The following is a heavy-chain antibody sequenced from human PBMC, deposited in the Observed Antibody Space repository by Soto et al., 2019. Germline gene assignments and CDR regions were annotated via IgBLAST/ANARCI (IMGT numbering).Heavy chain of an antibody. CDR3: ASSSGWWRLDV. D-gene: IGHD6-19*01. Sequence: QVQLQESGPGLVKPSETLSLTCGVSGDSINNGFWWTWVRQPPGKGLEWIGEKHHSGSTNYNLSLKSRFSIALDKSKNQFSLNLSSVTAAVTAVYFCASSSGWWRLDVWGQGTTVTVSS. V-gene: IGHV4-4*02. J-gene: IGHJ6*02. CDR1: GDSINNGFW. CDR2: KHHSGST.